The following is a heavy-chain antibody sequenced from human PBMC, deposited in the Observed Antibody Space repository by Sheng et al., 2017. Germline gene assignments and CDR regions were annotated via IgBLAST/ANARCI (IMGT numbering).Heavy chain of an antibody. J-gene: IGHJ4*02. Sequence: QLQLQESGPGLVKPSETLSLTCTVSGGSISSSSYYWGWIRQPPGKGLEWIGSIYYSGSTYYNPSLKSRVTISVDTSKNQFSLKLSSVTAADTAVYYCARKDFWSGYFDYWGQGNPGHRLL. V-gene: IGHV4-39*07. CDR1: GGSISSSSYY. CDR3: ARKDFWSGYFDY. CDR2: IYYSGST. D-gene: IGHD3-3*01.